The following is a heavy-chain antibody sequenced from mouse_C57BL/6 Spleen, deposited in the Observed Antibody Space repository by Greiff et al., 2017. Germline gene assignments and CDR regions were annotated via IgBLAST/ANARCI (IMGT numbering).Heavy chain of an antibody. CDR3: ARAYYYGLDWYFDV. J-gene: IGHJ1*03. D-gene: IGHD1-1*01. Sequence: VQLQESGPELVKPGASVKISCKASGYAFSSSWMNWVKQRPGKGLEWIGRIYPGDGDTNYNGKFKGKATLTADKSSSTAYMQLSSLTSEDSAVYFCARAYYYGLDWYFDVWGTGTTVTVSS. CDR2: IYPGDGDT. CDR1: GYAFSSSW. V-gene: IGHV1-82*01.